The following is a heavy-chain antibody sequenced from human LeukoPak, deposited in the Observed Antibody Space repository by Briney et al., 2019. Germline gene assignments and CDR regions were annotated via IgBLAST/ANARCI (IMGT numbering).Heavy chain of an antibody. Sequence: SETLSLTCTVSGGSISSYYWSWLRQPPGKGLEWIGYIYYSGSTNYNPSLKSRVTISVDTSKNQFSLKLSSVTAADTAVYYCARGWGYYDSSGYYFWGQGTLVTVSS. V-gene: IGHV4-59*01. CDR2: IYYSGST. CDR1: GGSISSYY. J-gene: IGHJ4*02. CDR3: ARGWGYYDSSGYYF. D-gene: IGHD3-22*01.